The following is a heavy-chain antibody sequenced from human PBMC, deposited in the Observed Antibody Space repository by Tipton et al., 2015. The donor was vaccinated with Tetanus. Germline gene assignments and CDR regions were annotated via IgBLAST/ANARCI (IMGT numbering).Heavy chain of an antibody. CDR3: ARAAGFLGLTHDF. CDR1: GASFSSGDYY. Sequence: LRLSCTVSGASFSSGDYYWSWIRKPSGKDLEWIGYIYQTGTTYYNPSLKGRVTISMDRSNAQFSLRLDSLTAADTAVYYCARAAGFLGLTHDFWGRGTLVSVSS. V-gene: IGHV4-30-4*01. J-gene: IGHJ4*02. CDR2: IYQTGTT. D-gene: IGHD2/OR15-2a*01.